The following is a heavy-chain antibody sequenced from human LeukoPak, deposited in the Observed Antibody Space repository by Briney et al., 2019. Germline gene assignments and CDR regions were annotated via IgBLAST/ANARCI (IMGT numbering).Heavy chain of an antibody. CDR3: ARDNDAFDI. CDR2: IHYTGST. J-gene: IGHJ3*02. CDR1: GGSISYYY. V-gene: IGHV4-59*01. Sequence: PSETLSLTCTVSGGSISYYYWGWIRQPPGKGLEWIGYIHYTGSTNYNPSLKSRVTISVDTSKNQFSLKLSSVTAADTAVYYCARDNDAFDIWGQGTMVTVSS.